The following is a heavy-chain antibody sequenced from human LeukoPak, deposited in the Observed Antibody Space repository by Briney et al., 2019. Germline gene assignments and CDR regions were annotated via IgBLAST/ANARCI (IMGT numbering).Heavy chain of an antibody. Sequence: SETLSLTCTVSGGSISSGSYYWSWIRQPAGKGLEWIGRIYTSGSTNYNPSLKSRVTISVDTSKNQFSLKLSSVTAADTAVYYCAREGPSITMVRGANDAFDIWGQGTMVTVSS. CDR2: IYTSGST. CDR3: AREGPSITMVRGANDAFDI. D-gene: IGHD3-10*01. J-gene: IGHJ3*02. V-gene: IGHV4-61*02. CDR1: GGSISSGSYY.